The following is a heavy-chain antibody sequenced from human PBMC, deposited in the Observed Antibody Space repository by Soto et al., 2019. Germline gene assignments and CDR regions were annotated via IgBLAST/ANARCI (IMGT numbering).Heavy chain of an antibody. CDR3: ARSPRSSPYFDY. D-gene: IGHD6-13*01. J-gene: IGHJ4*02. CDR1: GYTFSNFW. CDR2: IYPGDHET. Sequence: GECLKISCQSSGYTFSNFWIGWVRQLPGKGLEWMGIIYPGDHETRYSPSFHGKVTISADRSINTAYLQWNSLEASDTAFYFCARSPRSSPYFDYWGQGALVTVSS. V-gene: IGHV5-51*01.